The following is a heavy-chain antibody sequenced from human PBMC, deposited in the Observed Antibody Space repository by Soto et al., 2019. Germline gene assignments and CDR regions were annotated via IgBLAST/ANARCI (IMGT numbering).Heavy chain of an antibody. CDR1: RGSITRSS. V-gene: IGHV4-59*07. CDR3: ARVYYDSRGYRKGRGMDV. CDR2: IYYSGST. J-gene: IGHJ6*02. D-gene: IGHD3-22*01. Sequence: DTLSLTPTVPRGSITRSSWRCTRSPRGKGFEWIGYIYYSGSTNYNPSLKSRVTISVDTSKNQFSLKLSSVTAADTAVYYCARVYYDSRGYRKGRGMDVWGQGTTVTVSS.